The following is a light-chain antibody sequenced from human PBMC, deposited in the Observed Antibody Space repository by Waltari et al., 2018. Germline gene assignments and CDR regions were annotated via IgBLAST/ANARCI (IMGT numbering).Light chain of an antibody. CDR3: QQYGSSSYT. CDR2: GTS. V-gene: IGKV3-20*01. Sequence: EIVLTQSPGTLSLSPGDRATLSCRASQSVSSNYLAWYQQKPGQAPRLLIYGTSSRATGIPDRFSGSGSGTDFTLTISRLEPEDFAVYYCQQYGSSSYTFGQGTKLEIK. J-gene: IGKJ2*01. CDR1: QSVSSNY.